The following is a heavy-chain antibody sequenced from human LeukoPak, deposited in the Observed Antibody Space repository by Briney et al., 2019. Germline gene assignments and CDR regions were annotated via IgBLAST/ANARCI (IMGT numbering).Heavy chain of an antibody. D-gene: IGHD1-26*01. CDR2: IKQDASEI. CDR1: GFTFSGYW. CDR3: ARDKIVGPTTLDH. J-gene: IGHJ4*02. V-gene: IGHV3-7*01. Sequence: GGSLRLSCAASGFTFSGYWMSWVRQAPGKGLEWVADIKQDASEIYYVDSVKGRFTISRDNAKNSLYLQMNSLRADDTAVYYCARDKIVGPTTLDHWGQGTLVTVSS.